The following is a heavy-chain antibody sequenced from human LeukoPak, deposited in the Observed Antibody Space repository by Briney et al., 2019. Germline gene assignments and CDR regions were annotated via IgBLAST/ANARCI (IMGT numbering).Heavy chain of an antibody. V-gene: IGHV4-59*08. D-gene: IGHD5-18*01. CDR2: IYYSGSI. CDR3: ARSRGYSYGTTFIDY. Sequence: PSETLSLTCTVSGGSISTYYWSWIRQPPGKGLEWIGYIYYSGSINYNPPLKSRVTISVDTSKNQFSLKLSSVTAADTAVYYCARSRGYSYGTTFIDYWGHGTLVTVSS. J-gene: IGHJ4*01. CDR1: GGSISTYY.